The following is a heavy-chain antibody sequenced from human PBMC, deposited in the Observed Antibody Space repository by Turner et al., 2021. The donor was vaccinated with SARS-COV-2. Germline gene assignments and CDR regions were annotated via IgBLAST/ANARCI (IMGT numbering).Heavy chain of an antibody. CDR1: GFTFTSYA. V-gene: IGHV3-30-3*01. CDR3: ARGDSGNYYYFDY. CDR2: ISYDGSNK. D-gene: IGHD1-26*01. Sequence: QGQLEESGGGVVQPGRFLRHSWSASGFTFTSYASHWVGQAPGKGLEWVALISYDGSNKYYADCVKGRFNISRDNSKNTLFLQMNSLRAEDKAVYYCARGDSGNYYYFDYWGQGTLVTVSS. J-gene: IGHJ4*02.